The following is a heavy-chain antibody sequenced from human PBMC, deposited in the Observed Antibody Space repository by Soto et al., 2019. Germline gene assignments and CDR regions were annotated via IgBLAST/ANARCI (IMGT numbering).Heavy chain of an antibody. D-gene: IGHD3-9*01. V-gene: IGHV4-59*08. J-gene: IGHJ6*03. CDR3: ARTVLGPDLLADSFVGYYYYMDV. Sequence: QVQLQESGPGLVRPSETLSLTCTVSGGSISNFYWSWIRQPPGKGLEWIGYVYYTGSTSYNPSLKRRVTFSADSSTGQFSLRLNSVTAADTAVYYCARTVLGPDLLADSFVGYYYYMDVWGQGTTVTVSS. CDR2: VYYTGST. CDR1: GGSISNFY.